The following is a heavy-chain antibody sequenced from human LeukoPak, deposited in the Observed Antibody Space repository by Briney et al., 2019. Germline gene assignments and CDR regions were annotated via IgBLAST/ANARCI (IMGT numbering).Heavy chain of an antibody. CDR1: GFSLSTSGLG. CDR2: IYWNDDK. V-gene: IGHV2-5*01. CDR3: AHRKHSLYSFDY. Sequence: SGPTLVNPTQPLTLTCTFSGFSLSTSGLGVGWIRQPPGKALEWLALIYWNDDKRYSPSLRSRLTITKDTSKNQVVLTMTNMDPVDTATYFCAHRKHSLYSFDYWGQGTLVTVSS. J-gene: IGHJ4*02. D-gene: IGHD2-21*01.